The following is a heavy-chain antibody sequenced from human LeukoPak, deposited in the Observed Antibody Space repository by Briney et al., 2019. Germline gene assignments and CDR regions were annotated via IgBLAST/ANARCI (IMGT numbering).Heavy chain of an antibody. CDR1: GGSISSSSYY. Sequence: SETLSLTCTVSGGSISSSSYYWGCIRRPPGKGLEWIGSIYYSGSTYYNPSLKSRVTISVDTSKNQFSLKLSSVTAADTAVYYCARLRGLVYYFDYWGQGTLVTVSS. J-gene: IGHJ4*02. CDR2: IYYSGST. CDR3: ARLRGLVYYFDY. V-gene: IGHV4-39*01. D-gene: IGHD2-8*01.